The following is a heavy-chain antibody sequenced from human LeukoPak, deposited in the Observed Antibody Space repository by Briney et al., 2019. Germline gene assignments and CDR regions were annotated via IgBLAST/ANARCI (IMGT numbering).Heavy chain of an antibody. J-gene: IGHJ4*02. Sequence: SETLSLTCAVYGGSFSGYYWSWIRQPPGKGLEWIGEINHSGSTNYNPSLKSRITMSVDTSKNQFSLKLSSVTAADTAVYYCARSGSYSGPYVYWGQGTVVTVSS. V-gene: IGHV4-34*10. CDR1: GGSFSGYY. CDR2: INHSGST. CDR3: ARSGSYSGPYVY. D-gene: IGHD1-26*01.